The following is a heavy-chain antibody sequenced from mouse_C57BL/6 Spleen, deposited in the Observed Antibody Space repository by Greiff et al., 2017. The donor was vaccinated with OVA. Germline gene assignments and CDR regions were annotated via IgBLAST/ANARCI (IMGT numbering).Heavy chain of an antibody. CDR2: IHPNSGST. CDR1: GYTFTSYW. J-gene: IGHJ3*01. V-gene: IGHV1-64*01. Sequence: VKLQQPGAELVKPGASVKLSCKASGYTFTSYWMHWVKQRPGQGLEWIGMIHPNSGSTNYNEKFKSKATLTVDKSSSTAYMQLSSLTSEDSAVYYCARLGIYYYGSSPAWFAYWGQGTLVTVSA. D-gene: IGHD1-1*01. CDR3: ARLGIYYYGSSPAWFAY.